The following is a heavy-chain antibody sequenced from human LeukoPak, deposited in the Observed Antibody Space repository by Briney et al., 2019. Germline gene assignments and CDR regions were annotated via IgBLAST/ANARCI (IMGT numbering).Heavy chain of an antibody. D-gene: IGHD3-16*02. CDR1: GFQFDAFA. CDR3: TRDSYDYVWGSFRQEAFDV. J-gene: IGHJ3*01. V-gene: IGHV3-49*03. Sequence: GSLRLSCSTSGFQFDAFAMNWFRQAPGQGLEWVGFIRSKAFGGTTEYAASVKGRFTISRDDSKSIAYLQMSSLRTEDIGVYYCTRDSYDYVWGSFRQEAFDVWGRGTRVIVSS. CDR2: IRSKAFGGTT.